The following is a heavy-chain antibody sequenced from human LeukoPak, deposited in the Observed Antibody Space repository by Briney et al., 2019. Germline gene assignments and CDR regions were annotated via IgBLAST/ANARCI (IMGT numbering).Heavy chain of an antibody. CDR3: AKEGDQCRGYLDA. J-gene: IGHJ6*03. D-gene: IGHD3-16*01. CDR1: GFMFSRLV. CDR2: IWHDGSVE. V-gene: IGHV3-33*06. Sequence: PGGSLRLSCTASGFMFSRLVVQWVRQAPGEGLEWVAMIWHDGSVEEYADSVKGRFTISRDNSQNTLYLQMNSLRDDDTAVYYCAKEGDQCRGYLDAWGKGTTLTVSS.